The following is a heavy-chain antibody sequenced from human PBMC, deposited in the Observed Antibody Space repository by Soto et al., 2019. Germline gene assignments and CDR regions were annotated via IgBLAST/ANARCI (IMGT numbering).Heavy chain of an antibody. J-gene: IGHJ4*02. V-gene: IGHV3-30*18. CDR2: ISYDGSNK. CDR1: GFTFSSYG. CDR3: AKWKGYSGYHYFDY. Sequence: RLSCAASGFTFSSYGIHWVRQAPGKGLEWVAVISYDGSNKYYADSVKGRFTISRDNSKNTLYLQMNSLRAEDTAVYYCAKWKGYSGYHYFDYWGQGTLVTVSS. D-gene: IGHD5-12*01.